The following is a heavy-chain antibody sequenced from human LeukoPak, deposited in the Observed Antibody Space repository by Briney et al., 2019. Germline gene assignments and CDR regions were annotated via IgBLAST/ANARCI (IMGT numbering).Heavy chain of an antibody. V-gene: IGHV1-18*03. Sequence: ASVKVSCKASGYTFTSYAMHWVRQAPGQGLEWMGWISAYNGDTNYAQKFQGRVTMTTDTSTSTAYMELRSLRSDDMAVYYCARESATVANFDYWGQGTLVTVSS. CDR2: ISAYNGDT. D-gene: IGHD4-23*01. J-gene: IGHJ4*02. CDR1: GYTFTSYA. CDR3: ARESATVANFDY.